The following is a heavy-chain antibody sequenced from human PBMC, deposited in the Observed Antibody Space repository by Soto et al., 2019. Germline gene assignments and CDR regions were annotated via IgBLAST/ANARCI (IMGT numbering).Heavy chain of an antibody. D-gene: IGHD2-15*01. CDR1: GGTFSSYA. CDR2: IIPIFGTA. Sequence: ASVKVSCKASGGTFSSYAISWVLQAPGQGLEWMGGIIPIFGTANYAQKFQGRVTITADESTSTAYMELSSLRSEDTAVYYCARDLGYCSGGSCYAALGAFDIWGQGTMVTVSS. CDR3: ARDLGYCSGGSCYAALGAFDI. J-gene: IGHJ3*02. V-gene: IGHV1-69*13.